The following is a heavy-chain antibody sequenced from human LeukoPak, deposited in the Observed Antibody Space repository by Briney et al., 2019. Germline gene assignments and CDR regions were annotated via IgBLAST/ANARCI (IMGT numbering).Heavy chain of an antibody. Sequence: GGSLRLSCAASGFTVSSNYMSWVRQAPGKGLEWVSVIYSGGSTYYADSVKGRFTISRDNSKNTLYLQMNSLRAEDTAVYYCARGIHSSGWYTGYYFDYWGQGTLVTVSS. V-gene: IGHV3-66*01. CDR1: GFTVSSNY. CDR2: IYSGGST. CDR3: ARGIHSSGWYTGYYFDY. D-gene: IGHD6-19*01. J-gene: IGHJ4*02.